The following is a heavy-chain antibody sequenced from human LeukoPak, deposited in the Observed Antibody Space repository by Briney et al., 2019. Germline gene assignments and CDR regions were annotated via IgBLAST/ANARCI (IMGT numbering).Heavy chain of an antibody. V-gene: IGHV3-15*01. J-gene: IGHJ4*02. Sequence: GGSLRLSCAASGFTFSNAWMSWVRQAPGKGLEWVGRIKSKTDGGTTDYAAPVKGRFTISRDDSKNTLYLQMNSLKTEDTAVYYCTTEVGRPHYYGSGRKSDYWGQGTLVTVSS. CDR2: IKSKTDGGTT. CDR1: GFTFSNAW. D-gene: IGHD3-10*01. CDR3: TTEVGRPHYYGSGRKSDY.